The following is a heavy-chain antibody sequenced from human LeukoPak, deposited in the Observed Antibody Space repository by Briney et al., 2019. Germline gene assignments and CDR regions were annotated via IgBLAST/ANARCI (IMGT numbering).Heavy chain of an antibody. CDR1: GYTFTGYY. CDR2: SNPNTGGT. D-gene: IGHD6-13*01. J-gene: IGHJ4*02. V-gene: IGHV1-2*02. Sequence: GASVKVSCKASGYTFTGYYMHWVRQAPGQGLEWMGWSNPNTGGTNYAQKFQGRVTMTRDTSISTAYMELTRLTSDDTAVYYCAPSSSWPYYFDYWGQGTLVTASS. CDR3: APSSSWPYYFDY.